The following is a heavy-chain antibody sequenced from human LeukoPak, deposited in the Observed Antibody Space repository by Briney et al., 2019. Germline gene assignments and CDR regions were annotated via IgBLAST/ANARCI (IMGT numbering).Heavy chain of an antibody. V-gene: IGHV4-38-2*02. CDR1: GYSISSGYY. CDR2: IYHSGST. D-gene: IGHD3-16*02. Sequence: SETLSLTCTVSGYSISSGYYWGWIRQPPGKGLEWIGSIYHSGSTYYNPSLKSRVTISVDTSKNQFSLKLSSVTAADTAVYYCARVTVTFGGVIAGPNAFDIWGQGTMVTVSS. CDR3: ARVTVTFGGVIAGPNAFDI. J-gene: IGHJ3*02.